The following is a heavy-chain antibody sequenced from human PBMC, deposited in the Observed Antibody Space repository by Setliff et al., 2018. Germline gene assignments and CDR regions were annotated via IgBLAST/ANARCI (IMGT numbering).Heavy chain of an antibody. Sequence: PSETLSLTCAAYGGTFSAYYWTWIRQAPGKGLEWIGEINHSGSSNYAPSLKSRVTISIDASKNQFSLQVTSVTAADTAVYYCARGRNIAARLLDTWGQGSLVTVSS. V-gene: IGHV4-34*01. D-gene: IGHD6-6*01. CDR2: INHSGSS. CDR1: GGTFSAYY. CDR3: ARGRNIAARLLDT. J-gene: IGHJ5*02.